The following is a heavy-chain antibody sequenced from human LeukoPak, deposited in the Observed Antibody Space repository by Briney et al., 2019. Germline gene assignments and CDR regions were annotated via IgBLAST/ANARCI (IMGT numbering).Heavy chain of an antibody. CDR3: ARHFGVITKGVYYYYYGMDV. CDR1: GFTVSSNY. D-gene: IGHD3-3*01. CDR2: IYSGGST. Sequence: PGGSLRLSCAASGFTVSSNYMTWVRQAPGKGLEWVSLIYSGGSTSYADSVRGRFTISRDNSKNTLYLQMNSLRAEDTAVYYCARHFGVITKGVYYYYYGMDVWGQGTTVTVSS. V-gene: IGHV3-66*04. J-gene: IGHJ6*02.